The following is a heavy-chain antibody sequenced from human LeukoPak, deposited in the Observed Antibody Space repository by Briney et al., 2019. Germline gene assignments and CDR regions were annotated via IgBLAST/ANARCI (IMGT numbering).Heavy chain of an antibody. J-gene: IGHJ4*02. Sequence: SETLSLTCTVSGGSISSSSYYWGWIRQPPGKGLEWIGSIYYSGSTYYNPSLKSRVTISVDTSKNQFSLKLSSVTAADTAVYYCARDLRYCSGGSCYPSTPFDYWGQGTLVTVSS. CDR2: IYYSGST. CDR1: GGSISSSSYY. D-gene: IGHD2-15*01. CDR3: ARDLRYCSGGSCYPSTPFDY. V-gene: IGHV4-39*07.